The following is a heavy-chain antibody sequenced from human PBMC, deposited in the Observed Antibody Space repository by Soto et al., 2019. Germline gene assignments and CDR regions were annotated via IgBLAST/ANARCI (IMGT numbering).Heavy chain of an antibody. J-gene: IGHJ3*02. CDR3: AKDMGRVWAVAGSRAFDI. D-gene: IGHD6-19*01. CDR2: ISWNSGSI. CDR1: GFPFVDYA. V-gene: IGHV3-9*01. Sequence: EVQLVESGGGLVQPGRSLRLSCAASGFPFVDYAMHWVRQAPGKGLEWVSGISWNSGSIGYANSVKGRFTISRDNAKNSLYMQMNSLRAEDTALYYCAKDMGRVWAVAGSRAFDIWGQGTMVTVAS.